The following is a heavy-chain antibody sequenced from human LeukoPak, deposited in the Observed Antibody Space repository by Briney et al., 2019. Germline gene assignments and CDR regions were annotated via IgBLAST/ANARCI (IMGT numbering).Heavy chain of an antibody. CDR2: IRSDGSNK. CDR1: GFTFSSYG. J-gene: IGHJ4*02. V-gene: IGHV3-30*02. Sequence: GGSLRLSCAASGFTFSSYGMHWVRQAPGKGLKWVAFIRSDGSNKYYADSVKGRFTISRDNSKNTLYLQMNSLRAEDTAVYYCARTYCSGGSCYQFFDYWGQGTLVTVSS. CDR3: ARTYCSGGSCYQFFDY. D-gene: IGHD2-15*01.